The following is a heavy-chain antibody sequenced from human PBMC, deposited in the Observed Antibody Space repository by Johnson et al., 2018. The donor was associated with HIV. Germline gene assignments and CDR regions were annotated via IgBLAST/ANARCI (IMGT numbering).Heavy chain of an antibody. V-gene: IGHV3-30*04. J-gene: IGHJ3*02. CDR1: GFTFSSYA. CDR3: ARESGSFEYSSSFAFDI. D-gene: IGHD6-6*01. Sequence: VLLLESGGGVVQPGRSLRLSCAASGFTFSSYAMHWVRQAPGKGLEWVAVISLDGSNKYYADSVKGRFTISRDNAKNSLYLQMNSLRAEDTALYYCARESGSFEYSSSFAFDIWGQGTMVTVSS. CDR2: ISLDGSNK.